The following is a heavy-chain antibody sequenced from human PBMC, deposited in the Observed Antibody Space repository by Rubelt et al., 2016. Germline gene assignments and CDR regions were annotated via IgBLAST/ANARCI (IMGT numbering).Heavy chain of an antibody. J-gene: IGHJ2*01. Sequence: QVQLVQSGAEVKKPESSVKVSCKASGGTFSSYAISWVRQAPGQGLEWMGRIIPLLGIANYAQKFQGRVTITADKSTSTAYMELSSLRSEDTAVYYCARSKDTAMVTDADWYFDLWGRGTLVTVSS. CDR3: ARSKDTAMVTDADWYFDL. D-gene: IGHD5-18*01. CDR2: IIPLLGIA. V-gene: IGHV1-69*04. CDR1: GGTFSSYA.